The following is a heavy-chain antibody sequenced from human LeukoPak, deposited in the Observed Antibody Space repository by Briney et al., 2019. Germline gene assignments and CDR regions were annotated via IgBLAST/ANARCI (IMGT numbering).Heavy chain of an antibody. CDR3: AIDSSRFTRLFDY. Sequence: GGSLRLSCAASGFTFSSYGMNWVRQAPGKGLEWVSSISSSSSYIYYADSVKGRFTISRDNAKNSLYLQMNSLRAEDTAVYYCAIDSSRFTRLFDYWGQGTLVTVSS. V-gene: IGHV3-21*01. CDR1: GFTFSSYG. CDR2: ISSSSSYI. J-gene: IGHJ4*02. D-gene: IGHD6-13*01.